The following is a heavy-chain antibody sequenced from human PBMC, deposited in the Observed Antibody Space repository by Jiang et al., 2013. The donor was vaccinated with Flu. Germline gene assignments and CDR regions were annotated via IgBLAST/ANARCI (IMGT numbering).Heavy chain of an antibody. CDR1: GGTISGYV. V-gene: IGHV1-69*01. Sequence: SGAEVKEPGSSMKVSCKASGGTISGYVISWVRQAPGQGLEWMGGIIPMFRTTNYAQTFKGRVTITADESTNTVYLELSSLRSEDTAVYFCARDSSSEAYPLXLYYFDLWGRGTLVTVSS. CDR2: IIPMFRTT. D-gene: IGHD2-21*01. J-gene: IGHJ2*01. CDR3: ARDSSSEAYPLXLYYFDL.